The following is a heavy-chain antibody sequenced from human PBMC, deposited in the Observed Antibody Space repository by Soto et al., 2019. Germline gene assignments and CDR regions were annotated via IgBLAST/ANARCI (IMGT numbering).Heavy chain of an antibody. J-gene: IGHJ3*02. V-gene: IGHV3-15*01. CDR1: GFTFSNAW. Sequence: GGSLRLSCAASGFTFSNAWMSWVRQAPGKGLEWVGRIKSKTDGGTTDYAAPVKGRFTISRDDSKNTLYLQMNSLKTEDTAVYYCTTAGKVLRYFDWFPVKDAFDIWGQGTMVTVSS. CDR2: IKSKTDGGTT. D-gene: IGHD3-9*01. CDR3: TTAGKVLRYFDWFPVKDAFDI.